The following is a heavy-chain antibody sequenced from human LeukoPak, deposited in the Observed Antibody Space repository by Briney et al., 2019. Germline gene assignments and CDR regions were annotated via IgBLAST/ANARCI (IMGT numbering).Heavy chain of an antibody. V-gene: IGHV3-64*01. CDR2: ISSNGGST. CDR3: ARGAKPYDILTGYYKYYYYYYMDV. Sequence: PGGSLRLSCAASGFTFSSYAMHWVRQAPGKGLEYVSAISSNGGSTYYANSVKGRFTISRDNSKNTLYLQMGSLRAEDMAVYYCARGAKPYDILTGYYKYYYYYYMDVWGKGTTVTVSS. D-gene: IGHD3-9*01. J-gene: IGHJ6*03. CDR1: GFTFSSYA.